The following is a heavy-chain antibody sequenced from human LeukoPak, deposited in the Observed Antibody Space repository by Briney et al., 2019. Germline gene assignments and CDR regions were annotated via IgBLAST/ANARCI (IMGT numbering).Heavy chain of an antibody. CDR1: GGSFSGYY. J-gene: IGHJ4*02. CDR3: ARERINCSSTSCSPPYFDY. CDR2: INHSGST. D-gene: IGHD2-2*01. V-gene: IGHV4-34*01. Sequence: SETLSLTCAVYGGSFSGYYWSWIRQPPGKGLEWIGEINHSGSTNYNPSLKSRVTISVDTSKNQFSLKLSSVTAADTAVYYCARERINCSSTSCSPPYFDYWGQGTLVTVSS.